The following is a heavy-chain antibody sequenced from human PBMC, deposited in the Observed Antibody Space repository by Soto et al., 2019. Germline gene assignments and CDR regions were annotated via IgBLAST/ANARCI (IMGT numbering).Heavy chain of an antibody. CDR3: ARTYYYDSSGYYQQTNFDY. D-gene: IGHD3-22*01. V-gene: IGHV4-34*01. CDR2: INHSGST. J-gene: IGHJ4*02. Sequence: SETLSLTCAVYGGSFSGYYWSWIRQPPGKGLEWIGEINHSGSTNYNPSLKSRVTISVDTSKNQFSLKLSSVTAADTAVYYCARTYYYDSSGYYQQTNFDYWGQGTRVTVSS. CDR1: GGSFSGYY.